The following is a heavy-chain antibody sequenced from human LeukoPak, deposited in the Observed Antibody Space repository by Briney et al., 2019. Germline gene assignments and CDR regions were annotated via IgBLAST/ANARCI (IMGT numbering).Heavy chain of an antibody. CDR2: ISYDGSNK. V-gene: IGHV3-30*04. J-gene: IGHJ4*02. CDR3: ARPIGLLEEGYFDY. Sequence: SGGSLRLSCAASGFTFSSYAMHWVRQAPGKGLEWVAVISYDGSNKYYADSVKGRFTISRDNSKNTLYLQMNSLRAEDTAVYYCARPIGLLEEGYFDYWGQGTLVTVSS. D-gene: IGHD1-26*01. CDR1: GFTFSSYA.